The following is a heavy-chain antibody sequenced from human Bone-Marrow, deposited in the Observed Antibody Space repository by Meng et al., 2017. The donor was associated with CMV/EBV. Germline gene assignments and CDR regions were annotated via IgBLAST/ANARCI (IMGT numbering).Heavy chain of an antibody. Sequence: SLKTPCSASGFTFDDYTMHWVRQAPGKGLEWVSSISWNSNTIGYAGSVKGRFTISRDNAKNSLYLQMNSLRTEDTAFYYCAKDRGHSMTLYYFDNWGQGTLVTVSS. V-gene: IGHV3-9*01. CDR2: ISWNSNTI. D-gene: IGHD2/OR15-2a*01. CDR1: GFTFDDYT. J-gene: IGHJ4*02. CDR3: AKDRGHSMTLYYFDN.